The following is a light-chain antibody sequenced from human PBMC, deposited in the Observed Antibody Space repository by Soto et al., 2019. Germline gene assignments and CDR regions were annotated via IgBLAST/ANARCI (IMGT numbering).Light chain of an antibody. CDR2: EGS. CDR1: QSISDY. Sequence: DIQLTQSPSSLSASVGDRVTITCRASQSISDYLNWYQQKPGKAPNLLIYEGSILQSGVPSRFSGSGSGTDFTLTISSLRPEDLATYYCQQSFSMSLTFGGGTRVEIK. V-gene: IGKV1-39*01. CDR3: QQSFSMSLT. J-gene: IGKJ4*01.